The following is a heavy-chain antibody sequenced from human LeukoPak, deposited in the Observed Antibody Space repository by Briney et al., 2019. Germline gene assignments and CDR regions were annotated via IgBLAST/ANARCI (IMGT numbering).Heavy chain of an antibody. J-gene: IGHJ4*02. CDR1: GFTFDDYG. V-gene: IGHV3-20*04. CDR2: INWNGGST. D-gene: IGHD3-9*01. Sequence: GGSLRLSCAASGFTFDDYGMSWVRQAPGKGLEWVSGINWNGGSTGYADSVKGRFTISRDNAKNSLYLQMNSLRAEDTALYYCARTYYAILIGYPPRGYFDYWGQGTLVTVSS. CDR3: ARTYYAILIGYPPRGYFDY.